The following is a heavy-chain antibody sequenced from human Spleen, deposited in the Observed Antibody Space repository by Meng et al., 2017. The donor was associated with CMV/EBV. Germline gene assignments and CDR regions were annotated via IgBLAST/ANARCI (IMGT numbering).Heavy chain of an antibody. V-gene: IGHV3-7*01. CDR2: INQDGNEK. J-gene: IGHJ6*02. D-gene: IGHD1-20*01. CDR1: GFTFSSYW. Sequence: GESLKISCTVSGFTFSSYWMTWVRQAPGKGLEWVANINQDGNEKYYVDSLKGRFTISRDNATQSLYLQMNSLRADDTAVYYCARHNFVYLYGMDVWGQGTTVTVSS. CDR3: ARHNFVYLYGMDV.